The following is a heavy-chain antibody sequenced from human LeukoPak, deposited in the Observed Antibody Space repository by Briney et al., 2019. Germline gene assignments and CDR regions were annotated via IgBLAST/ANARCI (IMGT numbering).Heavy chain of an antibody. CDR1: GFSFSSYN. Sequence: GGSLRLSCAASGFSFSSYNMNWVRQAPGKGLEWVSSITTSSTYTFYADSVKGRFTISRDNAKNSLCLQMNSLRADDTAVYYCARDPYSGSYGDSYYYYMDVWGKGTTVTISS. V-gene: IGHV3-21*01. CDR3: ARDPYSGSYGDSYYYYMDV. CDR2: ITTSSTYT. D-gene: IGHD1-26*01. J-gene: IGHJ6*03.